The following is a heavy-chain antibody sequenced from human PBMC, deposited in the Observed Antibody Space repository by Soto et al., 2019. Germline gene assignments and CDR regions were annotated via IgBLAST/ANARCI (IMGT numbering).Heavy chain of an antibody. CDR1: GLTFSDYP. Sequence: EVQLLESGGGLVQPGGSLRLSCAVSGLTFSDYPMDWVRQAPGRGLEWISRISGSAVRTYYADSVKGRFTISRDNTNNTLSLQMYNLRAEDTARYYCAKRATTVPTPGNYFDCWGQGTLVTVSS. J-gene: IGHJ4*02. CDR2: ISGSAVRT. D-gene: IGHD2-15*01. V-gene: IGHV3-23*01. CDR3: AKRATTVPTPGNYFDC.